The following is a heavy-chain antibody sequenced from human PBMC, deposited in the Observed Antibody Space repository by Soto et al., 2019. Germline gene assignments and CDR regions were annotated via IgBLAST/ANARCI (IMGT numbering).Heavy chain of an antibody. J-gene: IGHJ4*02. CDR1: RGSISSGSYY. CDR2: ISYSGTT. V-gene: IGHV4-39*01. CDR3: AGRPIVGFPYGPCDY. Sequence: QLQLQESGPGLVKPSETLSLTCSVSRGSISSGSYYWAWIRQTPGKGLEWIGTISYSGTTYYNPSLKSGVIVSVDMSKNQFSLRMNFVTAADTAVYYCAGRPIVGFPYGPCDYWGQGALVTVSS. D-gene: IGHD1-26*01.